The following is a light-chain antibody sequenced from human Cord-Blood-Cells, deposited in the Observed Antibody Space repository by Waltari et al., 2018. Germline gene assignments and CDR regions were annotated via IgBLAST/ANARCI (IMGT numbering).Light chain of an antibody. CDR2: EGS. CDR1: SSYVGSYNL. V-gene: IGLV2-14*02. CDR3: SSYTSSSTLPV. J-gene: IGLJ2*01. Sequence: QSALTQPASVSGSPGQSITISCTGTSSYVGSYNLVSWYQQHPGKAPKLMIYEGSKRPSGVSNRFSGSKSGNTASLTISGLQAEDEADYYCSSYTSSSTLPVFGGGTKLTVL.